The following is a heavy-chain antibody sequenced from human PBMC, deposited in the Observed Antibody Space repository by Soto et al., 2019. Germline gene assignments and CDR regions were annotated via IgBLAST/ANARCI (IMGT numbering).Heavy chain of an antibody. J-gene: IGHJ4*02. CDR3: ARGITVPPDY. CDR1: GGSISSGGYS. Sequence: PSETLSLTCAVSGGSISSGGYSWSWIQQPPGKGLEWIGYIYHSGSTYYNPSLKSRVTISVDRSKNQFSLKLSSVTAADTAVYYCARGITVPPDYWGQGTLVTVSS. D-gene: IGHD1-20*01. V-gene: IGHV4-30-2*01. CDR2: IYHSGST.